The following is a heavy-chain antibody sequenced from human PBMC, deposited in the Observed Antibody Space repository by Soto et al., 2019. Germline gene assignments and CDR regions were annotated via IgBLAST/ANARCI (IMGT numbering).Heavy chain of an antibody. CDR3: ARRVEASGSYWFDY. Sequence: SETLSLTCTVSGGSISSSSYYWGWIRQPPGKGLEWIGSIYYSGSTYYNPSLKSRVTISVDTSKNQFSLKLSSVTAADTAVYYCARRVEASGSYWFDYWGQGTLVTVSS. J-gene: IGHJ4*02. CDR2: IYYSGST. V-gene: IGHV4-39*01. D-gene: IGHD1-26*01. CDR1: GGSISSSSYY.